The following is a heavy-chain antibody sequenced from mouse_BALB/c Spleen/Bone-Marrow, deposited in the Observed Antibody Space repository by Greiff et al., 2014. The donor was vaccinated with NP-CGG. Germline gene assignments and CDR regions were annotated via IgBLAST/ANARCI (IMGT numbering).Heavy chain of an antibody. V-gene: IGHV5-9-3*01. CDR3: AGDDCDEAMDY. CDR2: IISGGSYT. J-gene: IGHJ4*01. CDR1: GYTFSSYS. D-gene: IGHD2-13*01. Sequence: EVKLVEPGAGLVKPGASLKLSCTASGYTFSSYSMSWVRQTPEKSLEWVATIISGGSYTYYPDSMKGRITIARDNSKNTLYLQMSSPRYEATAMYYCAGDDCDEAMDYWGQGTSVTVST.